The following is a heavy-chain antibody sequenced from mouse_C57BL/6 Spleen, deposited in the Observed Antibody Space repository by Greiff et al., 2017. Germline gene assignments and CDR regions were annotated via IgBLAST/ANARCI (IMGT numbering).Heavy chain of an antibody. J-gene: IGHJ3*01. CDR1: GFTFSDYG. CDR2: ISSGSSTI. V-gene: IGHV5-17*01. CDR3: ARKMAY. Sequence: EVKVVESGGGLVKPGGSLKLSCAASGFTFSDYGMHWVRQAPEKGLEWVAYISSGSSTIYYADTVKGRFTISRDNAKNTLFLQITRLRSEDTAMYYCARKMAYWGQGTLVTVSA.